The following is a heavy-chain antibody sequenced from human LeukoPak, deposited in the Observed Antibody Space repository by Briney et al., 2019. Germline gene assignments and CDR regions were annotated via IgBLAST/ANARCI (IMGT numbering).Heavy chain of an antibody. D-gene: IGHD5-18*01. Sequence: GGSVRVSCAASGFTFDDYAINWVRQAPGRGLEWVSGINWNGRITEYAHTVKDRFTIPRQNTKNSLYLYMNDVEGEDTALYFCARGSVQLWLRDTYYYMDVWGKGTTVTVSS. CDR2: INWNGRIT. CDR3: ARGSVQLWLRDTYYYMDV. J-gene: IGHJ6*03. V-gene: IGHV3-20*04. CDR1: GFTFDDYA.